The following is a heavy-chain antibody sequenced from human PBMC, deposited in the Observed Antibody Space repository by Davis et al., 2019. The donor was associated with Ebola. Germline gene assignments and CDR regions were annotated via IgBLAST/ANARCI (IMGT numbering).Heavy chain of an antibody. CDR1: GASISSGDSY. D-gene: IGHD3-22*01. CDR3: ARKHYHETTGYLNWFDP. V-gene: IGHV4-39*01. CDR2: MFYSGAT. Sequence: MPSETLSLTCTVSGASISSGDSYWVWIRQAPGKELEWIGSMFYSGATFYNPSLGSRVTMSVDTPKNQFSLRLRSVTATDTAIYYCARKHYHETTGYLNWFDPWGQGILVTVSS. J-gene: IGHJ5*02.